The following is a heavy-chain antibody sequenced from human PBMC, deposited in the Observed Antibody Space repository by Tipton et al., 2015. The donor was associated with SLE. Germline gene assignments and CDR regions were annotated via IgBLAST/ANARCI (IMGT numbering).Heavy chain of an antibody. V-gene: IGHV1-8*01. Sequence: QLVQSGAEVKEPGASVKVSCQASGYLFTSYDINWVRQATGQGLEWMGWMNPNTGKTDYSPRFQCRLTMTRNTSISTAYMELSSLRSEDTAVYFCLRVTAVGDYHGYGGQGTLVSVSS. CDR2: MNPNTGKT. CDR1: GYLFTSYD. J-gene: IGHJ4*02. CDR3: LRVTAVGDYHGY. D-gene: IGHD4-17*01.